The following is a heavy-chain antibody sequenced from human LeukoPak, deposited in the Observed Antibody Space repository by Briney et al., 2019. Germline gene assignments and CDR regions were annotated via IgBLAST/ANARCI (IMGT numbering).Heavy chain of an antibody. CDR3: ARVPNQYCTSRCYYTAFDI. V-gene: IGHV1-18*01. CDR1: GYTFASYG. J-gene: IGHJ3*02. Sequence: GASVKVSCKASGYTFASYGISWVRQAPGQGLEWMGWISGFNGNTNHAQNLRDRVTMTTDTSTSTAYMELRSLRSDDTAVYFCARVPNQYCTSRCYYTAFDIWGQGTMVTVSS. CDR2: ISGFNGNT. D-gene: IGHD2/OR15-2a*01.